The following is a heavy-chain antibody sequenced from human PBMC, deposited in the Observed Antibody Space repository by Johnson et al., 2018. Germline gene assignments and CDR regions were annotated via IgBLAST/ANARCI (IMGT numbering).Heavy chain of an antibody. CDR1: GGSINSYY. D-gene: IGHD2/OR15-2a*01. V-gene: IGHV4-59*01. CDR3: ARVGFRHPNYMDV. CDR2: IYYSGST. J-gene: IGHJ6*03. Sequence: QVQLQESGPGLVKPSETLSLTCTVSGGSINSYYWSWIRQPPGKGLEWIGYIYYSGSTNYNPSLKGRVTISVDTAKNQFSLKLSYVTAADTAVYYCARVGFRHPNYMDVWGKGTAVPLSS.